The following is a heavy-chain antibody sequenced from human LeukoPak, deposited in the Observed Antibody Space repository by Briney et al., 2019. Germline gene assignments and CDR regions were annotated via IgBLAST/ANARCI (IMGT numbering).Heavy chain of an antibody. CDR1: GFTFSSYA. Sequence: GRSLRLSCAASGFTFSSYAMHWVRQAPGKGLEWVAVISYDGSNKYYADSVKGRFTISRDNSKNTLYLQMNSLRAEDTAVYYCARGLWYYGSGEVGFDPWGQGTLVTVSS. CDR2: ISYDGSNK. J-gene: IGHJ5*02. CDR3: ARGLWYYGSGEVGFDP. D-gene: IGHD3-10*01. V-gene: IGHV3-30*04.